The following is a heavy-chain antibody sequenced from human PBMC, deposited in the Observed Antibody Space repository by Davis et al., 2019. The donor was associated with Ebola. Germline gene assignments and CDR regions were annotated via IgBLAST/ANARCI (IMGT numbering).Heavy chain of an antibody. CDR1: GYTFTSYV. D-gene: IGHD2-21*01. CDR2: INAGNGNT. Sequence: ASVKVSCKASGYTFTSYVMHWVRQAPGQRLEWMGWINAGNGNTKYSQKFQGRVTITRDTSASTAYMELSSLRSEDTAVYYCAREIGGDDAFDIWGQGTMVTVSS. J-gene: IGHJ3*02. V-gene: IGHV1-3*01. CDR3: AREIGGDDAFDI.